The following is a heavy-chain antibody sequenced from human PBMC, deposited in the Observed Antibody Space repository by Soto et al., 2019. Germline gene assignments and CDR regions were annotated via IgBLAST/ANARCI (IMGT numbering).Heavy chain of an antibody. D-gene: IGHD2-15*01. Sequence: GGSLRLSCAASGFTFSSYSLNWVRQAAGKGLEWVSSISSSRSYIYYADSVKGRFTISRDNAKNSLYLQMNSLRAEDTAVYYCARDRGYCSGGSCYGYYDGMDVWGQGT. CDR2: ISSSRSYI. CDR3: ARDRGYCSGGSCYGYYDGMDV. CDR1: GFTFSSYS. V-gene: IGHV3-21*01. J-gene: IGHJ6*02.